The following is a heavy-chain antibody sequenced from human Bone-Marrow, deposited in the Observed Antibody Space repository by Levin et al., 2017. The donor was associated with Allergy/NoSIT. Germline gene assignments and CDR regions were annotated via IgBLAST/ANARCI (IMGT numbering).Heavy chain of an antibody. CDR3: ARDQGYAMDV. J-gene: IGHJ6*02. CDR2: IYGDGSSP. V-gene: IGHV3-74*01. CDR1: GFPFSRDW. Sequence: SLSLTCAASGFPFSRDWMHWVRQAPGKGLVWVSCIYGDGSSPTYADSVKGRFTISRDNAKNTLYLEMSSLRAEDTAVYYCARDQGYAMDVWGQGTTVIVSS.